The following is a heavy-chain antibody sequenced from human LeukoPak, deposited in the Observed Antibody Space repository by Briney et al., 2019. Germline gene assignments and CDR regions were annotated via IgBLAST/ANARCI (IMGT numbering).Heavy chain of an antibody. J-gene: IGHJ4*02. D-gene: IGHD2-2*01. V-gene: IGHV4-59*01. CDR1: GGSISSYY. Sequence: SETLSLTFTVSGGSISSYYWSWIRQPPGKGLEWIGYIYYSGSTNYNPSLKSRVTISVDTSKNPFSLKLSPVTAADTAVYYCARVSIDVVVVPAAYFDYWGQGTLVTVSS. CDR3: ARVSIDVVVVPAAYFDY. CDR2: IYYSGST.